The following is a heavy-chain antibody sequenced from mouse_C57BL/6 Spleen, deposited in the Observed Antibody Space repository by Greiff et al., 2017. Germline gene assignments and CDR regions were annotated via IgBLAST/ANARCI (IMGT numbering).Heavy chain of an antibody. CDR3: ARPRAYYSNYEAMDY. D-gene: IGHD2-5*01. V-gene: IGHV5-17*01. CDR1: GFTFSDYG. CDR2: ISSGSSTI. J-gene: IGHJ4*01. Sequence: EVKLVESGGGLVKPGGSLKLSCAASGFTFSDYGMHWVRQAPEKGLEWVAYISSGSSTIYYADTVKGRFTISRDNAKNTLFLQMTSLRSEDTAMYYCARPRAYYSNYEAMDYWGQGTSVTVSS.